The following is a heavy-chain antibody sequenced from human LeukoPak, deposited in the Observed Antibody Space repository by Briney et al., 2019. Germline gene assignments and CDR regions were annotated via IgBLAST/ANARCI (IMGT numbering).Heavy chain of an antibody. Sequence: GGSLRLSCAASGFTFSSYAMHWVRQAPGKGLEWVAVISYDGSNKYYADSVKGRFTISRDNSKNTLYLQMNSLRAEDTAVYYCATQDDSSGYYSDYWGQGTLVTVSS. CDR1: GFTFSSYA. D-gene: IGHD3-22*01. V-gene: IGHV3-30-3*01. CDR2: ISYDGSNK. J-gene: IGHJ4*02. CDR3: ATQDDSSGYYSDY.